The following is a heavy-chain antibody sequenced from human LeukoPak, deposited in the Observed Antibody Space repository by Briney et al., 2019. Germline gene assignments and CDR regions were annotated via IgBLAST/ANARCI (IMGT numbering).Heavy chain of an antibody. D-gene: IGHD6-13*01. CDR3: ASPREGIAAAGTFYFDY. CDR2: ISYDGSNK. CDR1: GFTFSSYA. Sequence: GRSLRLSCAASGFTFSSYAMHWVRQAPGKGLEWVAVISYDGSNKYYADSVKGRFTISRDNSKNTLYLQMNSLRAEDTAVYYCASPREGIAAAGTFYFDYWGQGTLVTVSS. V-gene: IGHV3-30-3*01. J-gene: IGHJ4*02.